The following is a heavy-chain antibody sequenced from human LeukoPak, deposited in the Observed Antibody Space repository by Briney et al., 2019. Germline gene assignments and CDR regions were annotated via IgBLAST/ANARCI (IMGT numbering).Heavy chain of an antibody. J-gene: IGHJ4*02. CDR2: ITSSSSYI. CDR3: ARRGIISGWYWAYYFDY. D-gene: IGHD6-19*01. V-gene: IGHV3-21*01. Sequence: GGSLRLSCAASGFTFSSYNMNWVRQAPGKGPEWVSSITSSSSYIYYADSVKGRFTISRDNAKNSLDLHMNSLRVEDTAIYYCARRGIISGWYWAYYFDYWGQGILVTVSS. CDR1: GFTFSSYN.